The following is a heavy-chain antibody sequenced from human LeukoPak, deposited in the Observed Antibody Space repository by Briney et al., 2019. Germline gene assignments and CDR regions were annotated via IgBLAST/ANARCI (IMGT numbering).Heavy chain of an antibody. Sequence: PGGSLRLFCAASGFTFSSYSMNWVRQAPGKGLEWVSSISSSSSYIYYADSVKGRFTISRDNAKNSLYLQMNSLRAEDTAVYYCARGSVVSSYYDFWSGQKMTNNYWGQGTLVTVSS. J-gene: IGHJ4*02. CDR3: ARGSVVSSYYDFWSGQKMTNNY. CDR2: ISSSSSYI. D-gene: IGHD3-3*01. CDR1: GFTFSSYS. V-gene: IGHV3-21*01.